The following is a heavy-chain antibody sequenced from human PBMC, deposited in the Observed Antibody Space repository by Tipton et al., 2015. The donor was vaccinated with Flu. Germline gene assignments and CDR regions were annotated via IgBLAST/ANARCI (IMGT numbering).Heavy chain of an antibody. CDR1: GFIFSSYE. J-gene: IGHJ1*01. CDR2: ISSSGGAI. Sequence: TASGFIFSSYEMSWVCRAPGKGLEWVSYISSSGGAIYYADSVKGRFYVSRDNAKSSLYPQMNNLRVEDTAFYYCATPGTSGTTLGVWGQGTLVTVSS. V-gene: IGHV3-48*03. CDR3: ATPGTSGTTLGV. D-gene: IGHD1-1*01.